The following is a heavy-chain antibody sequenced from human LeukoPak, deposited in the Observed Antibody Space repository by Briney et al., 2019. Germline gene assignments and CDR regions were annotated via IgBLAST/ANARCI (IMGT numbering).Heavy chain of an antibody. CDR1: GFTFSSYW. CDR2: IKQDGSEK. V-gene: IGHV3-7*01. CDR3: ARGLWFGELLIVY. Sequence: GGSLRLSCAASGFTFSSYWMSWVRQAPGKGLEWVANIKQDGSEKYYVDSVKGRFTISRDNAKNSLYLQMNSLRAEDTAVYYCARGLWFGELLIVYWGQGTLVTVSS. D-gene: IGHD3-10*01. J-gene: IGHJ4*02.